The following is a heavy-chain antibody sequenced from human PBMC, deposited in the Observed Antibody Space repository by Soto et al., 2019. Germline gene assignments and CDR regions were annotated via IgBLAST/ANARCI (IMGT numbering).Heavy chain of an antibody. Sequence: SETLSLTCTVSGGAISSYYWSWIRQPPGKGLEWIGYIYYSGSTNYNPSLKSRVTISVDTSKNQFSLKLSSETAADTAVYYCARAAGYSSGWYLSPLVDYWGQGTLVTVSS. CDR1: GGAISSYY. V-gene: IGHV4-59*01. CDR2: IYYSGST. J-gene: IGHJ4*02. CDR3: ARAAGYSSGWYLSPLVDY. D-gene: IGHD6-19*01.